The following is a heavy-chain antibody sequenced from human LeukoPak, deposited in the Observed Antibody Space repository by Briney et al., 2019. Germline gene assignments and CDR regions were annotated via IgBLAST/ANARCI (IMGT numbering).Heavy chain of an antibody. V-gene: IGHV4-59*08. Sequence: SETLSLTCTVSGGSINGYCWSWIRQPPGKGLEWIGHIFYTGSTNYNPSLKSRVTISEDTSKNQFSLKLTSVTAADTAVYFCARHREYYESSGYGTSFDYWGQGTLVTVFS. J-gene: IGHJ4*02. CDR1: GGSINGYC. CDR2: IFYTGST. CDR3: ARHREYYESSGYGTSFDY. D-gene: IGHD3-22*01.